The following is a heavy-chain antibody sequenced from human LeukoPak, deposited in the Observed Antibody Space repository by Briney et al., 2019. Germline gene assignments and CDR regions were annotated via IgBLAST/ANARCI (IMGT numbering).Heavy chain of an antibody. J-gene: IGHJ2*01. CDR1: GFTFSDYY. V-gene: IGHV3-11*01. Sequence: GGSLRPSCAASGFTFSDYYMSWIRQAPGKGLEWVSYISSSGTTIYYADSVKGRFTISRDNAKNSLYLQMNSLRAGDTAVYYCARRTVTRDWYFDLWGRGTLVTVSS. CDR2: ISSSGTTI. D-gene: IGHD4-17*01. CDR3: ARRTVTRDWYFDL.